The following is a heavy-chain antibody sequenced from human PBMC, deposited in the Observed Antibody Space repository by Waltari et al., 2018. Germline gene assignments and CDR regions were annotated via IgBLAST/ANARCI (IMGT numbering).Heavy chain of an antibody. CDR2: IWYDGSNK. CDR3: ARDPDPVVAATNNYFDY. Sequence: QVQLVESGGGVVQPGRSLRLSCAASGFTFSSYGMHWFRQAPGQGLEWVAVIWYDGSNKYYADSVKGRFTISRDNSKNTLYLQMNSLRAEDTAVYYCARDPDPVVAATNNYFDYWGQGTLVTVSS. CDR1: GFTFSSYG. D-gene: IGHD2-15*01. V-gene: IGHV3-33*01. J-gene: IGHJ4*02.